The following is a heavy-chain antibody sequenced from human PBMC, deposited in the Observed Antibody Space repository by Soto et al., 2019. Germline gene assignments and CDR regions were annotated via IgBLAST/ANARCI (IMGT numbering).Heavy chain of an antibody. D-gene: IGHD6-13*01. CDR3: ARHGTGIAAAGPADFLDY. CDR1: GYSFTSYW. CDR2: IDPSDSYT. J-gene: IGHJ4*02. V-gene: IGHV5-10-1*01. Sequence: GESLKISCKGSGYSFTSYWIGWVRQMPGKGLEWMGRIDPSDSYTNYSPSFQGHVTISADKSISTAYLQWSSLKASDTAMYYCARHGTGIAAAGPADFLDYWGQGTLVTVSS.